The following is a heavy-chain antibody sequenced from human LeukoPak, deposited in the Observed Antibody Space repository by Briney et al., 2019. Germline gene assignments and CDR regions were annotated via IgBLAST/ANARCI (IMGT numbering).Heavy chain of an antibody. D-gene: IGHD3-16*02. CDR2: INPNSGGT. CDR3: ARFTFGGVIVIDY. CDR1: GYTFTDYY. Sequence: VASVKVSCKASGYTFTDYYIHWIRQAPGQGLEWMGWINPNSGGTNYAQKFQGRVTMTRDTSISTAYMELSRLRSDDTAVYYCARFTFGGVIVIDYWGQGTLVTVSS. J-gene: IGHJ4*02. V-gene: IGHV1-2*02.